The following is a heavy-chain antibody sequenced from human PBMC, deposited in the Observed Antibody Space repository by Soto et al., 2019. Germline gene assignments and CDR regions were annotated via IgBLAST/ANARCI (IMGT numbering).Heavy chain of an antibody. CDR2: ISHDGNQK. V-gene: IGHV3-30*18. CDR1: GFTFSSYG. Sequence: GGSLRLSCATSGFTFSSYGMHWVRQTPDKGLEWVAVISHDGNQKYYADFAKGRFTISRDNARNTLHLQMNSLRPEDTAFFYCVKATLPTAIKFGVDSWGQGTLVTVSS. CDR3: VKATLPTAIKFGVDS. J-gene: IGHJ5*01. D-gene: IGHD2-2*01.